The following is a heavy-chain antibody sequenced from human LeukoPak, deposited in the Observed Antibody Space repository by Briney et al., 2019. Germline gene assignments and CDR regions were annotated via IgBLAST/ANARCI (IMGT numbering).Heavy chain of an antibody. Sequence: SETLSLTCTVSGASITTYYWSWIRQSPGKGLEWIGYISYSRSSNYNPSLKSRVTISVETSKNQFSLKLTSVTAADTAVYYCTRGERLGLDSWGQGTLVTVSS. CDR3: TRGERLGLDS. D-gene: IGHD6-19*01. CDR2: ISYSRSS. CDR1: GASITTYY. V-gene: IGHV4-59*01. J-gene: IGHJ4*02.